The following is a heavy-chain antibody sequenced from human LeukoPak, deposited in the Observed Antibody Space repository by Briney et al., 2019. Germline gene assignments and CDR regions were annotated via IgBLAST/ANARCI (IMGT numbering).Heavy chain of an antibody. Sequence: GGSLRLSCAVSGFTVSRNYMSWVRQAPGKGLEWVSVIYSGGSTDYADSVKGRFTISRDNSKNTVYLQMNSLRPEDTAMYYCAREGGYVFDYWGQGTLVTVSS. CDR2: IYSGGST. CDR3: AREGGYVFDY. J-gene: IGHJ4*02. D-gene: IGHD5-12*01. V-gene: IGHV3-53*01. CDR1: GFTVSRNY.